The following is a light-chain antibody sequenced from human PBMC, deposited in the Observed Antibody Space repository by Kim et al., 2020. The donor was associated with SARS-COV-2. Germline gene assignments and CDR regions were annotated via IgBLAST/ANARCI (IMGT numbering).Light chain of an antibody. Sequence: RATLKCKSSQTVLYTSNNKNYLAWYQQKPGQAPKLLIYWASIRESGVSDRFSGSGSETDFTLTISSLQAGDVAVYYCQQYYSTPPSFGQGTKLEI. J-gene: IGKJ2*03. CDR1: QTVLYTSNNKNY. CDR2: WAS. CDR3: QQYYSTPPS. V-gene: IGKV4-1*01.